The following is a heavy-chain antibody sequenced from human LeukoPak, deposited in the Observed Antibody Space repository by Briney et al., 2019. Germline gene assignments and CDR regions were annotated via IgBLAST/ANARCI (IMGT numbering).Heavy chain of an antibody. V-gene: IGHV4-30-4*01. CDR2: IYYSGST. J-gene: IGHJ3*02. CDR1: GGSISSGDYY. Sequence: PSQTLSLTCTVSGGSISSGDYYWRWIRQPPGKGLGWIGYIYYSGSTYYNPSLKSRVTISVDTSKNQFSLKLSSVTAADTAVYYCARERSDIDAFDIWGQGTMVTVSS. CDR3: ARERSDIDAFDI.